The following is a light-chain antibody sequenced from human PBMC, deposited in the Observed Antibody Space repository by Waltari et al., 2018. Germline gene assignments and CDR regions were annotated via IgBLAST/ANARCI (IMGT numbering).Light chain of an antibody. CDR2: GAS. Sequence: EIVMTQSPATLSVSPGERATLSYRASQSVSSNLAWYQQKPGQAPRLLIYGASVRATDIPARFSGSGSGTEFSLTISSLQSEDFAIYYCQQFDIWPPGSFGPGTKV. CDR1: QSVSSN. CDR3: QQFDIWPPGS. V-gene: IGKV3-15*01. J-gene: IGKJ3*01.